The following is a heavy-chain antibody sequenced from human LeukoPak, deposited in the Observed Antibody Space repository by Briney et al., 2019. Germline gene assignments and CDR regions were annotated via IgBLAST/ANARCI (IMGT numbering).Heavy chain of an antibody. J-gene: IGHJ4*02. CDR2: ISSSGSTI. CDR1: GFIFSDYY. Sequence: GGSLRLSCAASGFIFSDYYMSWIRQAPGKGLQWISYISSSGSTIYYADSVKGRFTISRDNAKNSLYLQMNSLRAEDTAVYYCARDFTMVRGGSDYWGQGTLVTISS. V-gene: IGHV3-11*01. D-gene: IGHD3-10*01. CDR3: ARDFTMVRGGSDY.